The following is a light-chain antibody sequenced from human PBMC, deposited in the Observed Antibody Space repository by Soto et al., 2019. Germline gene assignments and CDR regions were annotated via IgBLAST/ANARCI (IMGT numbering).Light chain of an antibody. Sequence: QSALTQPASVSGSLGQSITISCTGTSNDIGAHYYVSWYQHHPGKAPELIIFEVDPPPSGVSGRFSGSKSANTASLLISGLQPEDEADYYCNSYTTIVALGGVFGGGTKLTVL. J-gene: IGLJ3*02. V-gene: IGLV2-14*01. CDR2: EVD. CDR3: NSYTTIVALGGV. CDR1: SNDIGAHYY.